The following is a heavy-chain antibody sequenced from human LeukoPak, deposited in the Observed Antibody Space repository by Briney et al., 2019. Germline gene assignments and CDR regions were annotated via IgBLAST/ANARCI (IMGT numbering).Heavy chain of an antibody. D-gene: IGHD3-10*01. CDR1: GFTFSSYS. CDR3: ARVRYGSGSPPSN. Sequence: GGSLRLSCAASGFTFSSYSMNWVRQAPGKGLEWVSSISSSSSYIYYADSVKGRFTISRDSPKNSLHLQMNSLRAEDTAVYYCARVRYGSGSPPSNWGQGTLVTVSS. J-gene: IGHJ4*02. CDR2: ISSSSSYI. V-gene: IGHV3-21*01.